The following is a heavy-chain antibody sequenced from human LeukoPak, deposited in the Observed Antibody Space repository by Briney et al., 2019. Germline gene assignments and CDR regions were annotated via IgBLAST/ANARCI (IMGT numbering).Heavy chain of an antibody. Sequence: PGGSLRLSCAASGFTFSSYAMSWVRQAPGKGLEWVSAISGSGGSTYYADSVKGRFTISRDNSKNTLYLQMNSPRAEDTAVYYCATYSSSPHFDYYYMDVWGKGTTVTVSS. CDR2: ISGSGGST. D-gene: IGHD6-13*01. V-gene: IGHV3-23*01. CDR1: GFTFSSYA. CDR3: ATYSSSPHFDYYYMDV. J-gene: IGHJ6*03.